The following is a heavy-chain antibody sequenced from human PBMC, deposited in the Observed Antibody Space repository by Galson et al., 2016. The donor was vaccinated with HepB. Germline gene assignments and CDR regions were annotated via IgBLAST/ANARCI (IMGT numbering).Heavy chain of an antibody. Sequence: SETLSLTCAVSGGSVSSPNWWSWVRQSPSKGLEWIGEIYYTGRTNYNPSLKSRVTISVDKSKNQVSLKLTSVTAADTAIYYCARDRERGPQSGYEFYFYGLDIWGQGSAVTVSS. CDR1: GGSVSSPNW. V-gene: IGHV4-4*02. CDR2: IYYTGRT. D-gene: IGHD5-12*01. J-gene: IGHJ6*02. CDR3: ARDRERGPQSGYEFYFYGLDI.